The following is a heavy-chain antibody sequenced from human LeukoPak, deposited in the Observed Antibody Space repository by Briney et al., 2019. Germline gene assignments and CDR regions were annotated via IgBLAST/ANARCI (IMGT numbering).Heavy chain of an antibody. CDR3: ARGLYGSGSKWFDP. Sequence: SETLSLTCAVDGGSFSGYYWSWIRQPPGKGLEWIGEINHSGSTNYNPSLKSRVTISVDTSKNQFSLKLSSVTAADTAVYYCARGLYGSGSKWFDPWGQGTLVTVSS. CDR2: INHSGST. V-gene: IGHV4-34*01. J-gene: IGHJ5*02. D-gene: IGHD3-10*01. CDR1: GGSFSGYY.